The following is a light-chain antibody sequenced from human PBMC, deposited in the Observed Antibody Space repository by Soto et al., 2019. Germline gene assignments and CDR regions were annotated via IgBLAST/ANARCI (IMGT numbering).Light chain of an antibody. V-gene: IGLV1-51*01. Sequence: QSVQTQPPSVSAALGQKVPISCSGSSSNIGNNYVSWYQQLPGTAPKLLIYDNNKRPSGIPDRFSGSKSGTSATLGITGLQTGDEADYYCGTWDSSLSAYVFGTGTKVTVL. CDR2: DNN. CDR1: SSNIGNNY. CDR3: GTWDSSLSAYV. J-gene: IGLJ1*01.